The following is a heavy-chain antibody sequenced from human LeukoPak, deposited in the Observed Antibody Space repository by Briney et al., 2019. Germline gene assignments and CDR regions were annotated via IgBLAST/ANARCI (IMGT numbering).Heavy chain of an antibody. D-gene: IGHD1-26*01. CDR2: IYYSGST. Sequence: SETLSLTCTVSGGSVSSGSYYWSWIRQPPGTGLEWLGYIYYSGSTNYNPSLKSRVTISVDTSKNQFSLKLSSVTAADTAVYYCARYSGSYYGENYFDYWGQGTLVTVSS. CDR1: GGSVSSGSYY. V-gene: IGHV4-61*01. J-gene: IGHJ4*02. CDR3: ARYSGSYYGENYFDY.